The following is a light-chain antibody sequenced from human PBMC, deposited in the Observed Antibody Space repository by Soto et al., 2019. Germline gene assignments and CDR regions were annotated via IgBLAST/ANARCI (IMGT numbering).Light chain of an antibody. CDR3: QQYNNWPSWT. J-gene: IGKJ1*01. V-gene: IGKV3-15*01. CDR1: QSVSSN. CDR2: GAS. Sequence: EIVMTQSPATLSVSPGERATLSCRASQSVSSNLAWYQQKPGQAPRLLIYGASTRATGIPARFSGSGSGTEFTLTISRLQSEDFAVYYCQQYNNWPSWTFGQGTKVAIK.